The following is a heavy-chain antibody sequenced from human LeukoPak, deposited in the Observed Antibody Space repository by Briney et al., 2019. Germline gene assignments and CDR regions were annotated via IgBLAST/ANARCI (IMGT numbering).Heavy chain of an antibody. Sequence: GGSLRLSCAASGFTVSSNYMSWVRRAPGKGLEWVSVIYSGGYTYYADSVKGRFTISRDNSKNTVYLQMNSLRAEDTAIYYCARDEAFDIWGQGTIVTDSS. J-gene: IGHJ3*02. CDR1: GFTVSSNY. V-gene: IGHV3-53*01. CDR3: ARDEAFDI. CDR2: IYSGGYT.